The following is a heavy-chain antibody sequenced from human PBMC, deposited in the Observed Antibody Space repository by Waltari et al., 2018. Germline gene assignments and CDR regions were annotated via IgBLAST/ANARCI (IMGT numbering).Heavy chain of an antibody. CDR3: ASYMTTVPLRAFDI. D-gene: IGHD4-17*01. J-gene: IGHJ3*02. CDR1: GSTFSSYW. V-gene: IGHV3-74*01. CDR2: INSDGSST. Sequence: EVQLVESGGGLVQPGGSLRLSCPASGSTFSSYWRHWVRQAPGKGLVGVSRINSDGSSTSYADSVKGRFTISRDNAKNTLYLQMNSLRAEDTAVYYCASYMTTVPLRAFDIWGQGTMVTVSS.